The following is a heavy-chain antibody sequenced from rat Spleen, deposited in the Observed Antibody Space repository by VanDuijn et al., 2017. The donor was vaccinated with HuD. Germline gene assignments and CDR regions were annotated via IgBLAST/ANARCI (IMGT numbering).Heavy chain of an antibody. D-gene: IGHD1-9*01. CDR3: ARRHYGYTDYFDY. J-gene: IGHJ2*01. CDR1: GFTFSDYY. V-gene: IGHV5-7*01. Sequence: EVQLVESGGVLVQPGRSMKLSCAASGFTFSDYYMAWVRQAPTKGLEWVATISSDGRRNYYLDSVKGRFTISRNNAKSTLSLQMDSLRSEDTATYYCARRHYGYTDYFDYWGQGVMVTVSS. CDR2: ISSDGRRN.